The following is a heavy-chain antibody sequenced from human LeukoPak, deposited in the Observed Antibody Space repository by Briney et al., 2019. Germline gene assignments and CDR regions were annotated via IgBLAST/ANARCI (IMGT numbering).Heavy chain of an antibody. CDR1: GGSISSGSYY. J-gene: IGHJ3*02. D-gene: IGHD6-25*01. Sequence: SETLSLTCTVSGGSISSGSYYWSWIRQPAGKGLEWIGRIYTSGSTNYNPSLKSRVTISVDTSKNQFSLKLSSVTAADTAVYYCARGSGRHAFDIWGQGTMVTVSS. V-gene: IGHV4-61*02. CDR2: IYTSGST. CDR3: ARGSGRHAFDI.